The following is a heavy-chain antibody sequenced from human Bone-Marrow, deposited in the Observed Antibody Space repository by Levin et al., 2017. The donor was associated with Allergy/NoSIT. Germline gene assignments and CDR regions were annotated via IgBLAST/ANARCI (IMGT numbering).Heavy chain of an antibody. Sequence: ASETLSLTCTVSGYSISSGYYWGWIRQPPGKGLEWIGSIYHSGSTYYNPSLKSRVTISVDTSKNQFSLKLSSVTAADTAVYYCARAFSPHCSGGSCYSWVWYFDRWGRGTLVTVSS. CDR1: GYSISSGYY. V-gene: IGHV4-38-2*02. CDR2: IYHSGST. CDR3: ARAFSPHCSGGSCYSWVWYFDR. J-gene: IGHJ2*01. D-gene: IGHD2-15*01.